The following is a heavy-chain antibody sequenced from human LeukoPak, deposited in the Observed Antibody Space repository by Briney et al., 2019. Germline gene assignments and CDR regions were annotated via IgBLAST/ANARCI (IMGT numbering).Heavy chain of an antibody. CDR1: GGSISDFF. CDR3: TRGAGWLIDY. J-gene: IGHJ4*02. CDR2: FHNSGTS. V-gene: IGHV4-59*01. D-gene: IGHD3-16*01. Sequence: SETLSLTCTVSGGSISDFFWSWIRQPPGKGLEWIGYFHNSGTSTYNPSLKSRVTISADTSKNQFSLKLNSLTTADTAVYYCTRGAGWLIDYWGQGILVTVSS.